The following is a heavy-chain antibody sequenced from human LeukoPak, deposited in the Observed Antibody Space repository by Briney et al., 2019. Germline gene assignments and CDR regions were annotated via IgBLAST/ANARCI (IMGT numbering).Heavy chain of an antibody. V-gene: IGHV3-30*04. J-gene: IGHJ4*02. CDR2: ISYDGGNK. CDR1: GFTFSSYA. CDR3: AKDPERIAAAVGYFDY. D-gene: IGHD6-13*01. Sequence: GGSLRLSCAVSGFTFSSYAMHWVRQAPGKGLEWVAVISYDGGNKYYADSVKGRFTISRDNSKNTLYLQMNSLRAEDTAVYYCAKDPERIAAAVGYFDYWGQGTLVTVSS.